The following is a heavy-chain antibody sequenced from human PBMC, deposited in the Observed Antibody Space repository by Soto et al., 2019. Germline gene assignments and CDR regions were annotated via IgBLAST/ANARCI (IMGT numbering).Heavy chain of an antibody. V-gene: IGHV6-1*01. Sequence: PSQTLSLTCASSGDSVASNSAAWNWIRQSPSRGLEWLGRTYYRSKWYNDYAVSVKSRITINPDTSNNQFSLQLNSVTPEDTAVYYCARDSAEIAAVPYYHYGMDVWGRGTTVRVSS. J-gene: IGHJ6*02. D-gene: IGHD6-13*01. CDR3: ARDSAEIAAVPYYHYGMDV. CDR2: TYYRSKWYN. CDR1: GDSVASNSAA.